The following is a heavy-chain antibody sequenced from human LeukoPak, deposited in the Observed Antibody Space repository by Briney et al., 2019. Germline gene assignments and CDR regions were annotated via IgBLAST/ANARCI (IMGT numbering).Heavy chain of an antibody. CDR2: MNPDSGGT. J-gene: IGHJ4*02. V-gene: IGHV1-2*02. D-gene: IGHD3-16*01. Sequence: GASVTVSCTASGYTFTDYYIHWVRQAPGQGLEWMGWMNPDSGGTNYAQKFKGRVTMTRDTSINAAYMDLRRLTSDDTAIYYCTTRGGDTLMRTEAFDYWGRGTLVTVSS. CDR1: GYTFTDYY. CDR3: TTRGGDTLMRTEAFDY.